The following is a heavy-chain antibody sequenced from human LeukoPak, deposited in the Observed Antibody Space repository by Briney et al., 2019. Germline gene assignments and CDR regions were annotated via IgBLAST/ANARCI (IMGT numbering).Heavy chain of an antibody. Sequence: GRSLRLSCAASGFTFSSYWMSWVRQAPGKGLEWVANIKQDGSEKYYVDCGKDRFTIYRDNAKNSLYLQMNSLRAADTAVYSCARVEDTAMALDYWGPGTLVTASS. V-gene: IGHV3-7*03. J-gene: IGHJ4*01. CDR2: IKQDGSEK. D-gene: IGHD5-18*01. CDR1: GFTFSSYW. CDR3: ARVEDTAMALDY.